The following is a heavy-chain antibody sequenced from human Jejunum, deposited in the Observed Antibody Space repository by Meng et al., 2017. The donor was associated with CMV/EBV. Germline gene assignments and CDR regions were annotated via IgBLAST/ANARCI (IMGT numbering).Heavy chain of an antibody. CDR3: ARETIGDSYFDY. V-gene: IGHV1-2*02. CDR2: IKPNRGAT. CDR1: GYSLTGYY. Sequence: GYSLTGYYLNWVRQAPGEGREWMGWIKPNRGATRYAQNCQDRVTMTRETSISTAYMELSRLRSDDTAVYDCARETIGDSYFDYWGQGKLVTVSS. J-gene: IGHJ4*02. D-gene: IGHD3-16*01.